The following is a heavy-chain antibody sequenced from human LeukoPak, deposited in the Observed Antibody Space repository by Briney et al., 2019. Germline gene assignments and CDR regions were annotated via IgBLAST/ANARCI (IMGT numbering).Heavy chain of an antibody. Sequence: ASVKVSCKASGYTFTSYDINWVRQATGQGLEWFRWMNPNNVNTGYAQKFQGRVTMTRNTSISTAYMELSSLRSEDTAVYFCASHYYDSSGYYVRWGQGTLVTVSS. CDR3: ASHYYDSSGYYVR. CDR2: MNPNNVNT. J-gene: IGHJ4*02. CDR1: GYTFTSYD. V-gene: IGHV1-8*02. D-gene: IGHD3-22*01.